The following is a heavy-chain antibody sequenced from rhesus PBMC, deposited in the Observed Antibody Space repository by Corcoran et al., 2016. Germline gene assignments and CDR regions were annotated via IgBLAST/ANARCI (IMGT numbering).Heavy chain of an antibody. CDR1: GASISSPW. J-gene: IGHJ4*01. Sequence: QVQLPESGPGLVKPSETLSLTFDVSGASISSPWLTWVRQPPGKGLEWIGEINGNSGNTYYNPSLKSRLYMSKDASKNQFSLKLSSVTAADTAVYYCARESGEGYWGQGVLVTVAS. D-gene: IGHD1-44*02. CDR3: ARESGEGY. CDR2: INGNSGNT. V-gene: IGHV4-80*01.